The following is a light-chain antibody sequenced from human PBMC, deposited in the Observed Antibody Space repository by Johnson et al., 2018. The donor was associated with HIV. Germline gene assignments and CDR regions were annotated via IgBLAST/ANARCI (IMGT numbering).Light chain of an antibody. CDR2: EDS. J-gene: IGLJ1*01. Sequence: VLTQPPSVSVSPGQTARITCSGDALPKENAYWYKHQSGQAPVLVIYEDSKRPPGIPERFSGSGPGPPAPLLTSGARGGVEAAYYCYSADRSANFTRVFGTGTKVTVL. V-gene: IGLV3-10*01. CDR3: YSADRSANFTRV. CDR1: ALPKEN.